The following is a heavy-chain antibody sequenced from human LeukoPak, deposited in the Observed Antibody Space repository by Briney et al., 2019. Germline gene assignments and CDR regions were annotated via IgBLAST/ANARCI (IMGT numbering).Heavy chain of an antibody. V-gene: IGHV4-34*01. Sequence: SETLSLTCAVSGGSFSGYYWSWIRQPPGKGLEWIGEINHSGSTNYNPSLKSRVTISVDTSKNQFSLKLSSVTAADTAVYYCARGFSTIFDYWGQGTLVTVSS. CDR3: ARGFSTIFDY. D-gene: IGHD3-3*02. CDR2: INHSGST. CDR1: GGSFSGYY. J-gene: IGHJ4*02.